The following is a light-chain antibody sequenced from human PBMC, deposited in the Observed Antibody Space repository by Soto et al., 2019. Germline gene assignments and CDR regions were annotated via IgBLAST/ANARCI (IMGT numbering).Light chain of an antibody. J-gene: IGKJ4*01. V-gene: IGKV3-11*01. CDR2: DAS. CDR3: QQRSNWVS. CDR1: QSVSSY. Sequence: EIVLTHSPATLSLSPGERATLSCRASQSVSSYLAWYQQKPGHAPRLLIYDASNRATRIPAKFSGSGSGTDYTLTISSQEPEDFAVYYCQQRSNWVSFGGGTKVELK.